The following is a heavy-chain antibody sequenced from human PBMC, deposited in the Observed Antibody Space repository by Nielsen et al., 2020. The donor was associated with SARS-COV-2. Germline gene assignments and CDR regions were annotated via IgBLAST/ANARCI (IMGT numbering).Heavy chain of an antibody. V-gene: IGHV3-23*01. CDR3: AKAPKPSYDYVWGNFYFDY. Sequence: GGSLRLSCAASGFDFINAWMIWVRQAPGKGLEWVSLISWDGGSTYYADSVKGRFTISRDNFKNTLFLQMNSLRAEDTAVYYCAKAPKPSYDYVWGNFYFDYWGQGTLVTVSS. CDR1: GFDFINAW. D-gene: IGHD3-16*01. CDR2: ISWDGGST. J-gene: IGHJ4*02.